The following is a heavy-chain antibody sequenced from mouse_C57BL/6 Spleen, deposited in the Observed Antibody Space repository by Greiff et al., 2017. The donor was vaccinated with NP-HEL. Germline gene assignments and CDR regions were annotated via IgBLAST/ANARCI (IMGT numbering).Heavy chain of an antibody. D-gene: IGHD1-1*01. V-gene: IGHV14-1*01. Sequence: EVQLQQSGAELVRPGASVKLSCTASGFNFKDYYMHWVKQRPEQGLEWIGRIDPEDGDTEYAPKFQGKATMTADTSSNTAYLQLSSLTDEDTAVYYGTADYYGSSYLFDYWGQGTTLTVSS. J-gene: IGHJ2*01. CDR1: GFNFKDYY. CDR3: TADYYGSSYLFDY. CDR2: IDPEDGDT.